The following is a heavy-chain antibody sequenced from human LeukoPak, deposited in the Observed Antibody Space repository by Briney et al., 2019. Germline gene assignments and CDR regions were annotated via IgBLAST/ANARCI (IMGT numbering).Heavy chain of an antibody. Sequence: SETLSLTCTVSGGSISSGDYSWSWIRQPPGKGLEWIGYIYYSGSTYYNPSLKSRVTISVDTSKNQFSLKLSSVTAADTAVYYCARWVDDYSLHFDYWGQGTLVTVSS. CDR2: IYYSGST. CDR1: GGSISSGDYS. D-gene: IGHD4-4*01. J-gene: IGHJ4*02. CDR3: ARWVDDYSLHFDY. V-gene: IGHV4-30-4*01.